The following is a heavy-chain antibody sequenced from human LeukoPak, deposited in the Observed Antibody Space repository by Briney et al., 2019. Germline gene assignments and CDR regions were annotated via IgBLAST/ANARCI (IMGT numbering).Heavy chain of an antibody. D-gene: IGHD2-21*01. CDR3: ARGLCGGDCYDY. Sequence: GGSLRLSCAAPGFTFSNYHINWIRQAPGKGLEWVSSISDTSSYIYYADSVKGRFTISRDNAKNSLYLQMNSLRAEDTAVYYCARGLCGGDCYDYWGQGTLVTVSS. V-gene: IGHV3-21*01. J-gene: IGHJ4*02. CDR1: GFTFSNYH. CDR2: ISDTSSYI.